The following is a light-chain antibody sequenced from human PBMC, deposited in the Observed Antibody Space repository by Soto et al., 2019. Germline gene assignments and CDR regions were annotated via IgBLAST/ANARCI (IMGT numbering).Light chain of an antibody. Sequence: EIVLTQSPGTLSLSPGERATLSCRASQNVDSSYLAWYQHKPGQAPRLVIYGAGSRATGTPDRFSGRGSGTDFTLTISRLEPEDFAVYYCQQYGSSPRTFGQGTKVDIK. V-gene: IGKV3-20*01. CDR1: QNVDSSY. CDR2: GAG. J-gene: IGKJ1*01. CDR3: QQYGSSPRT.